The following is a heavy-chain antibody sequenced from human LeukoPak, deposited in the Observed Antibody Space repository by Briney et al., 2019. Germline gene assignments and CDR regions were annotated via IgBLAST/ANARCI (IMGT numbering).Heavy chain of an antibody. CDR3: AGIVGATDAFDI. CDR1: GFIVSRNY. Sequence: KAGGSLRLSCAPSGFIVSRNYMNWVRQAPGKGLEWVSVIYSGGSTYYADSVKGRFTVFRHKSKNTLFLQMNSLRAEDTAVYYCAGIVGATDAFDIWGQGTMVTVSS. J-gene: IGHJ3*02. D-gene: IGHD1-26*01. V-gene: IGHV3-53*04. CDR2: IYSGGST.